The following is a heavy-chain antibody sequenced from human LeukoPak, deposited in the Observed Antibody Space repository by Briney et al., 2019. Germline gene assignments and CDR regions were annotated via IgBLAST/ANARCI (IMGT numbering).Heavy chain of an antibody. CDR2: ISSSGSTI. V-gene: IGHV3-48*02. J-gene: IGHJ3*02. CDR1: GFTFSSYS. CDR3: ARDRERITMVRGVIINAFDI. Sequence: GGSLRLSCAASGFTFSSYSMNWVRQAPGKGLEWVSYISSSGSTIYYADSVKGRFTISRDNAKNSLYLQMNSLRDEDTAVYYCARDRERITMVRGVIINAFDIWGQGTMVTVSS. D-gene: IGHD3-10*01.